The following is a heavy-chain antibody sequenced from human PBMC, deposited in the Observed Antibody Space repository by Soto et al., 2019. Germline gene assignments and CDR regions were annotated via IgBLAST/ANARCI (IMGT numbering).Heavy chain of an antibody. CDR3: ARAGYSGYVARYYYYYMDV. Sequence: EVQLVESGGGLVQPGGSLRLSCAASGFTFSDHYMDWVRQAPGKGLEWVGRTRNKANSYTTEYAASVKGRFTISRDDSKNSLYLQMNSLKTEDTAVYYSARAGYSGYVARYYYYYMDVWGKGTTVTVSS. V-gene: IGHV3-72*01. J-gene: IGHJ6*03. D-gene: IGHD5-12*01. CDR1: GFTFSDHY. CDR2: TRNKANSYTT.